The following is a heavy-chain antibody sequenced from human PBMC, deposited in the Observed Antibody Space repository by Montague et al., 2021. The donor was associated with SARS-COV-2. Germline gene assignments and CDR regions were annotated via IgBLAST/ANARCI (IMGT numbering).Heavy chain of an antibody. CDR2: TYYRSKWNN. CDR3: VRQAVSGKFDY. V-gene: IGHV6-1*01. D-gene: IGHD6-19*01. J-gene: IGHJ4*02. CDR1: GDSVTSNRDT. Sequence: CAISGDSVTSNRDTWDCIRQSPSSCLEWLGRTYYRSKWNNDYALSVRSRITFNPDTSKNQFSLQLDSVTPEDTAVYYCVRQAVSGKFDYWGQGTRVTVSS.